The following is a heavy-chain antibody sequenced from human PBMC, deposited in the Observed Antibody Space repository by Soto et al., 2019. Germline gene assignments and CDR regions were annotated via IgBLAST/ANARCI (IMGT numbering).Heavy chain of an antibody. D-gene: IGHD3-3*01. V-gene: IGHV3-30-3*01. CDR3: VQRKGVLRFLPDV. J-gene: IGHJ6*02. Sequence: QVQLVESGGGVVQPGRSLRLSCAASGFTFSSYAMHWVRQAPGKGLEWVAVISYDGSNKYYADSVKGRFTISRDNSKNTLYLQMNSLRAEDTGVYYCVQRKGVLRFLPDVWGQGTTVTVSS. CDR2: ISYDGSNK. CDR1: GFTFSSYA.